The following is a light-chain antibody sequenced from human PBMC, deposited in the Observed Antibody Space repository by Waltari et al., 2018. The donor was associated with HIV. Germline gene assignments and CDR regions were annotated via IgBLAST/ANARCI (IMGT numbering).Light chain of an antibody. V-gene: IGKV3-15*01. CDR2: GAS. J-gene: IGKJ4*01. CDR1: QSVSNN. CDR3: QQYNDWPLT. Sequence: EIVMTQSPATLSVSPGDRVTLSCRASQSVSNNLAWYQQKPDQSPRLLIYGASTRATGIPVTFSGRGSGTEFTLTISSLQSEDFAIYYCQQYNDWPLTFGGGTKVDI.